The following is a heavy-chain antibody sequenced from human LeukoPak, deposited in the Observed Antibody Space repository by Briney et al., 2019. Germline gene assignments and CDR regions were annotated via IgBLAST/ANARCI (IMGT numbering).Heavy chain of an antibody. Sequence: PSETLSLTCGVSGGSLSGYYWSWIRQPPGKGLEWIGEITRYGNTNYNPSLKSGGTISGDTSKKQLSLKLSSVTAADTAVYYCARGVYFDSSVEWAYWGQGTLVTVSS. CDR1: GGSLSGYY. J-gene: IGHJ4*02. D-gene: IGHD3-22*01. CDR2: ITRYGNT. CDR3: ARGVYFDSSVEWAY. V-gene: IGHV4-34*01.